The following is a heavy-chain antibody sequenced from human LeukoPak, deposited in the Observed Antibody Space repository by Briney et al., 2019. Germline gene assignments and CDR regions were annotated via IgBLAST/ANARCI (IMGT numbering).Heavy chain of an antibody. Sequence: ASVKVSCKASGYTFTSYYMHWVRQAPGQGLEWMGWINPNSGGTNYAQKFQGWVTMTRDTSISTAYMELSRLRSDDTAVYYCARAPVRGFTDYWGQGTLVTVSS. CDR3: ARAPVRGFTDY. CDR1: GYTFTSYY. CDR2: INPNSGGT. J-gene: IGHJ4*02. D-gene: IGHD3-10*01. V-gene: IGHV1-2*04.